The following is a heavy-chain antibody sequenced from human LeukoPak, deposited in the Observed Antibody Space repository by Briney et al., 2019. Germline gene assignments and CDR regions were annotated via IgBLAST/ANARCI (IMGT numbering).Heavy chain of an antibody. D-gene: IGHD3-22*01. Sequence: SQTLSLTCTVSGGSISSGDYYWSWIRQPPGKGLEWIGYIYYSGSTYYNPSLKSRVTISVDTSKNQFSLKLSSVTAADTAVYYCETYYYDSSGYYYFDYWGQGTLVTVSS. V-gene: IGHV4-30-4*01. J-gene: IGHJ4*02. CDR2: IYYSGST. CDR3: ETYYYDSSGYYYFDY. CDR1: GGSISSGDYY.